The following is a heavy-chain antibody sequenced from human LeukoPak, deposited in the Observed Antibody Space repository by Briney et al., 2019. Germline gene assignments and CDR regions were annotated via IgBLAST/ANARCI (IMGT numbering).Heavy chain of an antibody. CDR1: GGSISSYY. V-gene: IGHV4-4*07. J-gene: IGHJ4*02. Sequence: SETLSLTCSVSGGSISSYYWSWIRQPAGKALEWIGRMYTTGSTNYNPSLKSRVSMSVDTSKNQFSLKMSSVTAADTAVYYCARGSREMATIFDYWGQGTLVTVSS. CDR3: ARGSREMATIFDY. CDR2: MYTTGST. D-gene: IGHD5-24*01.